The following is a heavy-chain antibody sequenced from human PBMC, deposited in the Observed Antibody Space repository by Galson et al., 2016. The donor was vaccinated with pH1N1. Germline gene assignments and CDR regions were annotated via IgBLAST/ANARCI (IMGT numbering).Heavy chain of an antibody. CDR2: IYYSGST. Sequence: SETLSPTCTVSGGSISGSSYYWGWIRQPPGKGLEWIGSIYYSGSTYYTASLKSRVTVYVDTSKNQFSLKLNSVTAADTAVYYCARRQVGGTGTFDSWGQGTLVTVSS. V-gene: IGHV4-39*01. D-gene: IGHD1-26*01. J-gene: IGHJ4*02. CDR1: GGSISGSSYY. CDR3: ARRQVGGTGTFDS.